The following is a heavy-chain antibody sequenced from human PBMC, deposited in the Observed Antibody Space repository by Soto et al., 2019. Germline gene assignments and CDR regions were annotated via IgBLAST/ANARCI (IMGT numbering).Heavy chain of an antibody. J-gene: IGHJ4*02. V-gene: IGHV4-61*01. CDR1: GGSVSSGSYY. D-gene: IGHD5-12*01. CDR2: IYYSGST. Sequence: PSETLSLTCTGSGGSVSSGSYYWSWIRQPPGKGLEWIGYIYYSGSTNYSPSLKSRVTISVDTSKNQFSLKLSSVTAADTAVYYCARGSGYDFALDYWGQGTLVTVSS. CDR3: ARGSGYDFALDY.